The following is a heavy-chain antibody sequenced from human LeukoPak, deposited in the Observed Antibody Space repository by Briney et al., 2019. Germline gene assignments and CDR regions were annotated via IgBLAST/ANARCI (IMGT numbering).Heavy chain of an antibody. D-gene: IGHD6-6*01. CDR2: IYHSGST. CDR3: VSSSSPDYYYYYMDV. V-gene: IGHV4-30-2*01. J-gene: IGHJ6*03. Sequence: RASETLSLTCTVSGGSISSGGYYWSWIRQPPGKGLEWIGYIYHSGSTYYNPSLKSRVTISVDRSKNQFSLKLSSVTAADTAVYYCVSSSSPDYYYYYMDVWGKGTTVTVSS. CDR1: GGSISSGGYY.